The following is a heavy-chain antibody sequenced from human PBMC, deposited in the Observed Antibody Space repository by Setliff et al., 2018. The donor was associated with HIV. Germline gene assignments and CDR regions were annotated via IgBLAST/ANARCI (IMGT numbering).Heavy chain of an antibody. CDR2: IYYSGGT. Sequence: LSLTCIVSRGSISSTSHYWGWVRQSPGRRLEWIGSIYYSGGTYYNPSLKSRVTTSVDTSKNQFSLKLSSVTAADTAVYYCARGDAMTSLGAFDIWGQGTMVTVSS. D-gene: IGHD2-2*01. CDR1: RGSISSTSHY. V-gene: IGHV4-31*03. J-gene: IGHJ3*02. CDR3: ARGDAMTSLGAFDI.